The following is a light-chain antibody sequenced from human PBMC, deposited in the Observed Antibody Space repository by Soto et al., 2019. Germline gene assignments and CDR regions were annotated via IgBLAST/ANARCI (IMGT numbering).Light chain of an antibody. CDR1: QSVSSSS. CDR3: QQYGSSPPSWT. Sequence: TVLTQSPGTLSLSPGERATLSCRASQSVSSSSLAWYQQKPGQAPMLLIYRASSRATGIPDRFSGSGSGTDFTRTISRLEPEDFAVYYCQQYGSSPPSWTFGQGTKVEIK. V-gene: IGKV3-20*01. J-gene: IGKJ1*01. CDR2: RAS.